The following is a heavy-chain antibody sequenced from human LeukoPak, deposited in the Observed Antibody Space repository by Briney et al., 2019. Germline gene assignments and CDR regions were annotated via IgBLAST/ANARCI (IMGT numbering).Heavy chain of an antibody. CDR3: ARESYTMVRGVIIDY. CDR2: IYYSGST. J-gene: IGHJ4*02. CDR1: GGSISSYY. Sequence: SETLSLTCTVSGGSISSYYWSWLRQPPGKGLEWLGYIYYSGSTNYNPSLKSRVTISVDTSKNQFSLKLSSVTAADTAVYYCARESYTMVRGVIIDYWGQGTLVTVSS. V-gene: IGHV4-59*01. D-gene: IGHD3-10*01.